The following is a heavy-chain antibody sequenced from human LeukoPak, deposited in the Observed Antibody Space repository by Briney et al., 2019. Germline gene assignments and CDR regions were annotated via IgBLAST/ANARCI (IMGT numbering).Heavy chain of an antibody. CDR1: GFTFSDYY. CDR3: ARVPKYYYDSSGYLFDY. J-gene: IGHJ4*02. D-gene: IGHD3-22*01. V-gene: IGHV3-11*04. CDR2: ISSSGTTI. Sequence: GGSLRLSCAASGFTFSDYYMSWIRQAPGKGLEWVSYISSSGTTIYYADSVKGRFTISRDNAKNSLYLQMNSLRAEDTAVYYCARVPKYYYDSSGYLFDYWGQGTLVTVSS.